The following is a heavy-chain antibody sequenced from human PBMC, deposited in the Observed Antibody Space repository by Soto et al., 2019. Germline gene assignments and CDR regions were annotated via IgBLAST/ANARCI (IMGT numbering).Heavy chain of an antibody. CDR3: AADRTRGRYSYGPTAYYYYYGMDV. V-gene: IGHV1-58*01. CDR2: IVVGSGNT. D-gene: IGHD5-18*01. CDR1: GFTFTSSA. J-gene: IGHJ6*02. Sequence: SVKVSCKASGFTFTSSAVQWVRQARGQRLEWIGWIVVGSGNTNYAQKFQERVTITRDMSTSTAYMELSSLRSEDTAVYYCAADRTRGRYSYGPTAYYYYYGMDVWGQGTTVTVSS.